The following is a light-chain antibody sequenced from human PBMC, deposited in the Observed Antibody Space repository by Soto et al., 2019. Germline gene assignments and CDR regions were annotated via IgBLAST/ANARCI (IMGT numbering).Light chain of an antibody. CDR2: DVS. CDR3: SSYSTSSTV. V-gene: IGLV2-14*03. CDR1: SSDVGGYNY. Sequence: QSALTQPAAVSGSPGQSITISCTGTSSDVGGYNYVSWYQQHPGKAPQLIIYDVSDRPSGVSNRFSGSKSGNTASLTISGLQAEDEADYYCSSYSTSSTVFGTGPKLTVL. J-gene: IGLJ1*01.